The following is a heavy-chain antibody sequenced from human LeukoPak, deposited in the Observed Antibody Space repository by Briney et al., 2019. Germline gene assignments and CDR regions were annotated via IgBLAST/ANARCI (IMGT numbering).Heavy chain of an antibody. Sequence: SETLSLTCAVYGGSFSGYYWSWIRQPPGKGLEWIGEINHSGSTNYNPSLKSRVTISVDTSKNQFSLKLTSVTAADTAVYYCARARAYCISTSCYPYWFDPWGQGTLVTVSS. V-gene: IGHV4-34*01. CDR2: INHSGST. CDR3: ARARAYCISTSCYPYWFDP. CDR1: GGSFSGYY. D-gene: IGHD2-2*01. J-gene: IGHJ5*02.